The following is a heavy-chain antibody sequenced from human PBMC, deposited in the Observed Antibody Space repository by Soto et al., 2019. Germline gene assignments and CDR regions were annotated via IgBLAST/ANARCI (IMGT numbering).Heavy chain of an antibody. V-gene: IGHV4-38-2*01. CDR1: GYSISSGYY. CDR3: ARGGLGLWFGELLAVSWFDP. D-gene: IGHD3-10*01. Sequence: DTLSLTCAVSGYSISSGYYWGWIRQPPGKGLEWIGSIYHSGSTYYNPSLKSRVTISVDTSKNQFSLKLSSVTAADTAVYYFARGGLGLWFGELLAVSWFDPWGQGTLVTVSS. J-gene: IGHJ5*02. CDR2: IYHSGST.